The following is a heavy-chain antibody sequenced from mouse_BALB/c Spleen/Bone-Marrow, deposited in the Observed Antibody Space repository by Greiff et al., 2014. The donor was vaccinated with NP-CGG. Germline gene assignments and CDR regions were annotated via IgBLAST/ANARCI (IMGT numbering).Heavy chain of an antibody. CDR3: ARNGYYGWMTY. D-gene: IGHD1-2*01. J-gene: IGHJ3*01. Sequence: EVQLQESGGGLVQPGGSLKLSCAASGFDFSGYWMTWVRQAPGKGLEWIGEINPDSRTINYKPSLKEKFIMSRDNAKNTLYLLMSKVRSEDTALYYCARNGYYGWMTYWGQGTLVTVSA. V-gene: IGHV4-1*02. CDR2: INPDSRTI. CDR1: GFDFSGYW.